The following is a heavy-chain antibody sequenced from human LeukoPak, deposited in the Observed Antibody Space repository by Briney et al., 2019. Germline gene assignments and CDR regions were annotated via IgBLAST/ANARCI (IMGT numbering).Heavy chain of an antibody. D-gene: IGHD4-23*01. CDR3: AKDLCSTVVTPLCCYFDL. CDR2: ITYNGSNK. CDR1: GFTFSSYG. Sequence: PGVSLRLSCAASGFTFSSYGMRWVRQAPGKGLEWVAVITYNGSNKYYADSVKGRFTISRDNSKNTLYLQMKSLRAEDTAVYYCAKDLCSTVVTPLCCYFDLWGRGTLVTVSS. V-gene: IGHV3-30*18. J-gene: IGHJ2*01.